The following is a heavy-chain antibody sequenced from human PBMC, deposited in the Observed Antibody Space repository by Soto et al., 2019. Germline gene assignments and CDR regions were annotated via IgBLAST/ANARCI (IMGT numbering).Heavy chain of an antibody. J-gene: IGHJ4*02. CDR3: AGYSSSWYLDY. Sequence: ASVKVSCKASGGTFSSYAISWVRQAPGQGLEWMGGIIPIFGTANYAQKFQGRVTITADDSTSTAYMELSSLRSEDTAVYYCAGYSSSWYLDYWGQGTLVTVSS. CDR2: IIPIFGTA. D-gene: IGHD6-13*01. V-gene: IGHV1-69*13. CDR1: GGTFSSYA.